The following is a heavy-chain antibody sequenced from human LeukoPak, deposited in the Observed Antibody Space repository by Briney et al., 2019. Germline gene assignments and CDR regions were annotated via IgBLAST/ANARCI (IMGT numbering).Heavy chain of an antibody. D-gene: IGHD3-16*01. V-gene: IGHV3-21*01. CDR3: ARDPFYEGVGSGLDYGQDGG. Sequence: AGSLRLSCAASGFTFSSYTMNWVRQPPGKGLEWVSSVSSWSSYISYADAVKGRFTISRDNANNSLHLQMNSLRAEDTAVYYCARDPFYEGVGSGLDYGQDGGWGQGTLVTVSS. J-gene: IGHJ4*02. CDR1: GFTFSSYT. CDR2: VSSWSSYI.